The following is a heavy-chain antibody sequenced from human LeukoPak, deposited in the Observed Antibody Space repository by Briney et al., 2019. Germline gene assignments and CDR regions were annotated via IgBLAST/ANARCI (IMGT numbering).Heavy chain of an antibody. CDR2: MNPNSGNT. V-gene: IGHV1-8*01. D-gene: IGHD3-10*01. J-gene: IGHJ4*02. CDR3: ARGPRPVLWFGELLTNDY. CDR1: GYTFTSYD. Sequence: ASVKVSCKASGYTFTSYDINRVRQATGQGLEWMGWMNPNSGNTGYAQKFQGRVTMTRNTSISTAYMELSSLRSEDTAVYYCARGPRPVLWFGELLTNDYWGQGTLVTVSS.